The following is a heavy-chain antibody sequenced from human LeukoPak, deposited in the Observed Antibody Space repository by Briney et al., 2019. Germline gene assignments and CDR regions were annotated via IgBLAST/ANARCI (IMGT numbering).Heavy chain of an antibody. V-gene: IGHV4-59*01. Sequence: SETLSLTCTVSGGSISGDYGSWIRQPPGKGLEWIGYIYHTRRPNYNSSLKSRVTISLDRSKNKLFLKLRSVTAADTAVYYCARGQWDTVMVTNNWGQGTLVIVSS. CDR3: ARGQWDTVMVTNN. J-gene: IGHJ4*02. D-gene: IGHD5-18*01. CDR2: IYHTRRP. CDR1: GGSISGDY.